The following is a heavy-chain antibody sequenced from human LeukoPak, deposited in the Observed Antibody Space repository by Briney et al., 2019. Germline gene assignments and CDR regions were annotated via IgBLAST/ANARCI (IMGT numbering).Heavy chain of an antibody. V-gene: IGHV3-23*01. CDR2: ISGSGGST. D-gene: IGHD2-2*01. CDR3: AKDRVVAPSFGAFDI. J-gene: IGHJ3*02. CDR1: GFTFGSYA. Sequence: GGSLRLSCAASGFTFGSYAMSWVRQAPGKGLEWVSAISGSGGSTYYADSVKGRFTISRDNSKNTLYLQMNSLRAEDTAVYYCAKDRVVAPSFGAFDIWGQGTMVTVSS.